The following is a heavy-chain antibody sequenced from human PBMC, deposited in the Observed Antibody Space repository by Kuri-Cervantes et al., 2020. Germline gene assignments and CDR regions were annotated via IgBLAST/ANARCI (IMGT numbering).Heavy chain of an antibody. CDR2: IRYDGNNK. CDR1: GFTFSSYA. CDR3: ARDEYCSGGSCYSGY. D-gene: IGHD2-15*01. V-gene: IGHV3-30*02. Sequence: GGSLRLSCAASGFTFSSYAMSWVRQAPGKGLEWVAFIRYDGNNKYYADSVKGRFTSSRDNAKKSVYLQMDSLRAEDTAVYYCARDEYCSGGSCYSGYWGQGTLVTVSS. J-gene: IGHJ4*02.